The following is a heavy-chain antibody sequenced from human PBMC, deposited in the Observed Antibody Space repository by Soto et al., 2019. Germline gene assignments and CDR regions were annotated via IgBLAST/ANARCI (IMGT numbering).Heavy chain of an antibody. J-gene: IGHJ4*02. CDR1: GYTFIGYY. V-gene: IGHV1-2*04. Sequence: QVQLVQSGAEVKKPGASVKVSCKASGYTFIGYYIHWVRQALGQGLEWMGWINPNSGGAKYSQKFQAWVTMTSDTSISTAYMELSRLKSDDTAVYYCARSGGGYDLGDYWGQGTLVTVSS. CDR2: INPNSGGA. D-gene: IGHD5-12*01. CDR3: ARSGGGYDLGDY.